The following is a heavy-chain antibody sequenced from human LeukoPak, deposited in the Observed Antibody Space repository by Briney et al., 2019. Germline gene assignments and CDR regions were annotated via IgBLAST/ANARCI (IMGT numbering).Heavy chain of an antibody. CDR1: GFTFSSYS. V-gene: IGHV3-21*01. J-gene: IGHJ3*02. D-gene: IGHD3-3*01. Sequence: SGGSLRLSCAASGFTFSSYSMNWVRKAPGQGLELVSSISSSSSYIYYADSVKGRLTISRDNAKNSLYLQMNSLRAEDTAVYYCARGLGFGAFDIWGQGTMVTVSS. CDR3: ARGLGFGAFDI. CDR2: ISSSSSYI.